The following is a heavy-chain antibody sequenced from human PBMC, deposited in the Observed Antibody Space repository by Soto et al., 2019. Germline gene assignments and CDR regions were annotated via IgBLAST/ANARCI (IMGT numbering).Heavy chain of an antibody. V-gene: IGHV3-53*01. CDR3: ARPSGVEYSSSGYYYYGMDV. J-gene: IGHJ6*02. CDR1: GFTVSSNY. D-gene: IGHD6-6*01. Sequence: PGGSLRLSCAASGFTVSSNYMSWVRQAQGKGLEWASVIYSGGSTYYADSVKGRFTISRDNSKNTLYLQMNSLRAEDTAVYYCARPSGVEYSSSGYYYYGMDVWGQGTTVTVSS. CDR2: IYSGGST.